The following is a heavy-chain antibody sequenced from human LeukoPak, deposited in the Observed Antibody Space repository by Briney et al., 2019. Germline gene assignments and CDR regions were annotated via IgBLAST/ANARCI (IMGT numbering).Heavy chain of an antibody. J-gene: IGHJ4*02. D-gene: IGHD6-19*01. CDR3: ARAEKAVTGTLDS. V-gene: IGHV3-23*01. Sequence: GGSLRLSCAASGFTFSGYALSWVRQAPGKGLEWVSSVSGSGGSTYYADSVKGRFTISRDNSKNTLYLQMNSLRADDTAVYYCARAEKAVTGTLDSWGQGTLITVSS. CDR2: VSGSGGST. CDR1: GFTFSGYA.